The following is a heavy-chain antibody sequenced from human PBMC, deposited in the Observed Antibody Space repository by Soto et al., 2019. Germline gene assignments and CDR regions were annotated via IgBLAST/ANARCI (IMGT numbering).Heavy chain of an antibody. V-gene: IGHV1-2*02. J-gene: IGHJ6*02. CDR3: ARDPSSFLGRVYGMDV. Sequence: QVQHVQSGAEVKKPGDSVKVSCKASGYSFTGHYMHWVRRAPGQGLEWMGWVNLNTGCTDYAQEFQGRVTMTTATSIRTVYLEVTRLKFDDTAIYYCARDPSSFLGRVYGMDVWGQGTAVTVSS. CDR1: GYSFTGHY. CDR2: VNLNTGCT.